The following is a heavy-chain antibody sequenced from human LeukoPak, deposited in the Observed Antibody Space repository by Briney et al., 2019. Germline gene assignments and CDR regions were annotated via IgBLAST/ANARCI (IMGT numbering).Heavy chain of an antibody. CDR1: GFPFSNYW. V-gene: IGHV3-74*01. J-gene: IGHJ3*02. Sequence: GGSLRLSCAASGFPFSNYWMHWVRQAPGKGLVWVSRVNSDGSTTNYADSVKGRFTISRDNAKNSLYLQMNSLRAEDTAVYYCARGRRPDAFDIWGQGTRVTVSS. CDR2: VNSDGSTT. CDR3: ARGRRPDAFDI.